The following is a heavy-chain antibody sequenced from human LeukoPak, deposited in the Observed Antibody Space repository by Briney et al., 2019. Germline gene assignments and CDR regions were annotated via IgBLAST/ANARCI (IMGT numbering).Heavy chain of an antibody. D-gene: IGHD4-23*01. CDR2: VYYSGAT. J-gene: IGHJ6*02. CDR3: ARDRYGGNSPMDV. V-gene: IGHV4-59*01. CDR1: GGSISSYY. Sequence: SETLSLTCTVSGGSISSYYWSWIRQPPKKGLEWIGYVYYSGATIYNPSLKSRVTISVDTSKNQFSLKLSSVTAADTAVYYCARDRYGGNSPMDVWGQGTMVSVSS.